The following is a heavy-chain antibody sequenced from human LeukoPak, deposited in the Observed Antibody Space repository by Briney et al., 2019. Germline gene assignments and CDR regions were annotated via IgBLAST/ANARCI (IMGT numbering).Heavy chain of an antibody. V-gene: IGHV4-31*03. Sequence: SQTLSLTCIVSGASFNTGDYYWHWIRQHPGKGLEWIGYIYNSGSTYYNPSLKSRVTISVDTSKNHFSLRLTSATAADSAVYYCARGAPPDSWGQGTLVTVSS. CDR2: IYNSGST. CDR1: GASFNTGDYY. J-gene: IGHJ4*02. CDR3: ARGAPPDS.